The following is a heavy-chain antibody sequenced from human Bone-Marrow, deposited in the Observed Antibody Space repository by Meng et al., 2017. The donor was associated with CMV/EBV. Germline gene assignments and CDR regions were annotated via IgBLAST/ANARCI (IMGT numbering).Heavy chain of an antibody. CDR1: GFTFSGSA. CDR2: IRSKANSYAT. V-gene: IGHV3-73*01. D-gene: IGHD6-13*01. Sequence: GGSLRLSCAASGFTFSGSAMHWVRQASGKGLEWVGRIRSKANSYATAYAASVKGRFTISRDNSKNTLYLQMNSLRAEDTAVYYCARDSMPYSSSFYGMDVWGQGTTVTVS. J-gene: IGHJ6*02. CDR3: ARDSMPYSSSFYGMDV.